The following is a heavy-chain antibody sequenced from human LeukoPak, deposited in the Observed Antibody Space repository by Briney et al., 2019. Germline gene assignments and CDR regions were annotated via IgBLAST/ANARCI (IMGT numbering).Heavy chain of an antibody. J-gene: IGHJ5*02. V-gene: IGHV1-2*02. CDR3: ARARRGAAAKNWFDP. Sequence: GASVKVSCKASGYTFTGYYMHWVRQAPGQGLEWMGWINPNSGGTNYAQKFQGRVTMTRDTSISTAYMELSRLRSDDTAVYYCARARRGAAAKNWFDPWGQGTLVTVSS. CDR1: GYTFTGYY. CDR2: INPNSGGT. D-gene: IGHD6-13*01.